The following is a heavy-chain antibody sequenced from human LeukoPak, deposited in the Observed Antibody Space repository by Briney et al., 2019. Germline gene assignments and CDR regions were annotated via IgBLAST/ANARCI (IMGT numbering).Heavy chain of an antibody. J-gene: IGHJ5*02. CDR1: GYTFTGYY. V-gene: IGHV1-2*02. CDR2: INPNSGGT. Sequence: ASVKVSCKASGYTFTGYYMHWVRQAPGQGHEWMGWINPNSGGTNYAQKFQGRVTMTRDTSISTAYMELSRLRSDDTAVYYCARDYYGIAAAGTNPFDPWGQGTLVTVSS. D-gene: IGHD6-13*01. CDR3: ARDYYGIAAAGTNPFDP.